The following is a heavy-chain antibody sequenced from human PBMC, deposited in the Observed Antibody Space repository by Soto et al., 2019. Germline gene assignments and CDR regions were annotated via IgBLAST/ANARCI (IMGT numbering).Heavy chain of an antibody. V-gene: IGHV3-7*01. J-gene: IGHJ4*02. D-gene: IGHD3-16*01. Sequence: EVQLVESGGGLVQPGGSLRLSCAISGMTFSNHWMSWVRQAPGKGLEWVANIKEDGSEQYYVDSVKGRFTISRDNAKNSLYLQVSSLRAEDTAVYYCAAMGPFYFEYWGQGTRVTVSS. CDR1: GMTFSNHW. CDR3: AAMGPFYFEY. CDR2: IKEDGSEQ.